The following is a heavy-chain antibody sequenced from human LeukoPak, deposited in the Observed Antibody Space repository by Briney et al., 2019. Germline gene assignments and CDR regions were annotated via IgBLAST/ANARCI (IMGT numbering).Heavy chain of an antibody. D-gene: IGHD3-22*01. Sequence: GASVKVSCKASGYTFTSHFMHWVRQAPGQGLEWVGIINPRGGSTSYAQKFQGRVTMTRDTSTSTVYMELSSLRSEATAVYYCAKIKSYYYDTSDKDAFDIWGQGTMVTVSS. CDR2: INPRGGST. CDR3: AKIKSYYYDTSDKDAFDI. V-gene: IGHV1-46*01. J-gene: IGHJ3*02. CDR1: GYTFTSHF.